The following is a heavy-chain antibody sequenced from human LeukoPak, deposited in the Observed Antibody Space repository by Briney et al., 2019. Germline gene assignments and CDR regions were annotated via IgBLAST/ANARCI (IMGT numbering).Heavy chain of an antibody. CDR1: GGSISSSNW. Sequence: PSETLSLTCAVSGGSISSSNWWSWVRQPPGKWLECIGEIYHSGSTNYNPSLKSRVTISVDKSKNQFSLKLSSVTAADTAVYYCARVPDSSGYSTNWFDPWGQGTLVTVSS. D-gene: IGHD3-22*01. J-gene: IGHJ5*02. V-gene: IGHV4-4*02. CDR2: IYHSGST. CDR3: ARVPDSSGYSTNWFDP.